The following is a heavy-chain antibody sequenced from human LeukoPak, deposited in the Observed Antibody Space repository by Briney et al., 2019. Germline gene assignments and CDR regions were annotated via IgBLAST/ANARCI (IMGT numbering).Heavy chain of an antibody. J-gene: IGHJ4*02. CDR2: ISTSGETT. CDR1: GFTFSDYY. CDR3: NCGTAFDY. D-gene: IGHD1-1*01. V-gene: IGHV3-11*04. Sequence: GGSLRLSCAASGFTFSDYYMNWVRQAPGKGLEWVSYISTSGETTYYADSVKGRFTISRDNAKNSVYLQMNSLRAEDTAIYYCNCGTAFDYWGQGTRVTVSS.